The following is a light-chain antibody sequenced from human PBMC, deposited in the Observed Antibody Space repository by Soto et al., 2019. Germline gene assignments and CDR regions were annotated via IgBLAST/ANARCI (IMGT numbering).Light chain of an antibody. CDR3: QAWDGGTVV. J-gene: IGLJ2*01. CDR2: QDT. Sequence: SYELTQPPSMSVSPGQTSTLACSGDKLGDKYVCWYQQKSGESPILVIYQDTTRPSGIPERFSGSNSVSTASLTISGTQSIDEADYYCQAWDGGTVVFGGGTKLTVL. V-gene: IGLV3-1*01. CDR1: KLGDKY.